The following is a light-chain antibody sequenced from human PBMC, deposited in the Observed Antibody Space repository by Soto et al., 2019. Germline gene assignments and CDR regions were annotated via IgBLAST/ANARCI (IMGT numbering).Light chain of an antibody. V-gene: IGLV2-14*01. CDR1: SSDVGGYNY. CDR3: NSYTTSSPYVV. Sequence: QSALTQPASVSGSPGQSTTISCTGTSSDVGGYNYVSWYQQHPGKALKLMIYEVTNRPSGVSDRFSGSKSGNTASLNISGLQAEDEADYYCNSYTTSSPYVVFGGGTKLTVL. CDR2: EVT. J-gene: IGLJ2*01.